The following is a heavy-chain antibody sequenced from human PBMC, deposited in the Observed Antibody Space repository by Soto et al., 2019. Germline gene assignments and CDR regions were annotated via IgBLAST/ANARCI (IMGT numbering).Heavy chain of an antibody. CDR3: ARKGAAASYAHYYMDV. D-gene: IGHD6-13*01. V-gene: IGHV4-59*01. Sequence: QVQLQESGPGLVKPSETLSLTCTVSGGSISPYYWSWIRQPPGKGLEWIGYVYYSGNTNYNPSLESRVTISVDTSRKRFSLNLTSATAADTDVYYCARKGAAASYAHYYMDVWGRGTAVTVSS. CDR1: GGSISPYY. CDR2: VYYSGNT. J-gene: IGHJ6*03.